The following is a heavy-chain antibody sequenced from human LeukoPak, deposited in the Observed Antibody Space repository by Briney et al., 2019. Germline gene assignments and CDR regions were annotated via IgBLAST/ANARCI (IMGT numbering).Heavy chain of an antibody. CDR2: ISAYNGNT. CDR1: GYNLTTSG. D-gene: IGHD3-10*01. CDR3: ARTFITMVRGVIIAANWFDP. V-gene: IGHV1-18*01. J-gene: IGHJ5*02. Sequence: ASVKVSCTASGYNLTTSGISWVRQAPGHGLEWMGWISAYNGNTNYAQRLQGRVSMTTDTSTSTAYMELRFLRSDDTAVYYCARTFITMVRGVIIAANWFDPWGQGTLVTVSS.